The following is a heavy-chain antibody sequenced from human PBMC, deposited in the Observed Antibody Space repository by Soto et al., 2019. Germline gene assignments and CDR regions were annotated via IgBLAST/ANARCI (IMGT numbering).Heavy chain of an antibody. J-gene: IGHJ5*02. CDR3: ATSVVRWFET. CDR1: RGAFSSYG. V-gene: IGHV1-69*06. D-gene: IGHD2-2*01. CDR2: IIPFSDTA. Sequence: SVKVSCKASRGAFSSYGISSVRQAPGQGLEWMGGIIPFSDTANYAQKFQGRVTITADKSTYTVHMELSSLRSEDTAVYYCATSVVRWFETWGQGTLVTVSS.